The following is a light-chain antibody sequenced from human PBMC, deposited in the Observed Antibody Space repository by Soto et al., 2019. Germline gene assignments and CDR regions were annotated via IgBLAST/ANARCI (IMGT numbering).Light chain of an antibody. CDR2: DVT. CDR3: NSYTSSSTLVV. J-gene: IGLJ2*01. Sequence: QSALTQPASVSGSPGQSITISCTGTSSDVGGYNYDSWYQHRPGEAPKLMIYDVTHRPSGVSNRFSGSKSGNTASLTISGLQTEDESDYYCNSYTSSSTLVVFGSGTQLTVL. V-gene: IGLV2-14*03. CDR1: SSDVGGYNY.